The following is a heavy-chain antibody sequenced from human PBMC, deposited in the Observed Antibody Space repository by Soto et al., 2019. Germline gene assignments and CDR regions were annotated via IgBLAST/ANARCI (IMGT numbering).Heavy chain of an antibody. Sequence: HPGGSLRLSCAASGFTFSSHWMHWVRQAPGKGLVWVARLNSDGRSTSYAGSVKGRFTISRDNAKNTLYLQMNDLRVEDTAVYYCARESSSWSFDFWGQGTLVTVSS. V-gene: IGHV3-74*01. CDR3: ARESSSWSFDF. CDR1: GFTFSSHW. CDR2: LNSDGRST. D-gene: IGHD6-13*01. J-gene: IGHJ4*02.